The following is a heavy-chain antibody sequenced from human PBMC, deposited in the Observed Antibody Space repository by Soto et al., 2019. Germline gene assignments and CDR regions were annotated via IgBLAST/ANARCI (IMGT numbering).Heavy chain of an antibody. Sequence: EVQLVESGGGLVQPGRSLRLSCAASGFTFDDYAMHWVRQTPGKGLEWVSGISWNRGRIGYADSVKGRFTISRDNAKKSLYLQMNSLRPEDTALYYCAKAACGGICYVADWGQGTLVTVSS. CDR2: ISWNRGRI. J-gene: IGHJ4*02. CDR1: GFTFDDYA. D-gene: IGHD2-15*01. V-gene: IGHV3-9*01. CDR3: AKAACGGICYVAD.